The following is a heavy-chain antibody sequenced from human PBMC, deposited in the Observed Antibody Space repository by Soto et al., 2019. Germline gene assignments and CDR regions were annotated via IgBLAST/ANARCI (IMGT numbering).Heavy chain of an antibody. CDR1: GFTFSSYA. J-gene: IGHJ4*02. D-gene: IGHD3-22*01. V-gene: IGHV3-30-3*01. Sequence: QVQLVESGGGVVQPGRSLRLSCAASGFTFSSYAMHWVRQAPGKGLEWVAVISYDGSNKYYADSVKGRFTISRDNSKNTLYLQMNSLRAEDTAVYYCAREGYYYDSSGFDYWGQGTLVTVSS. CDR2: ISYDGSNK. CDR3: AREGYYYDSSGFDY.